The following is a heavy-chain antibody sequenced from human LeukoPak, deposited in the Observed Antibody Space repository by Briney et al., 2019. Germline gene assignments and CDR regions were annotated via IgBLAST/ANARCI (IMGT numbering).Heavy chain of an antibody. D-gene: IGHD2-2*01. Sequence: SQTLSLACTVSGGSISSGGYYWSWIRQHPGKGLEWIGYIYYSGSTYYNPSLKSRVTISVDTSKDQFSLKLSSVTAADTAVYYCARLGGGLYQLLSSGYYFFDYWGPGTLVTVSS. CDR3: ARLGGGLYQLLSSGYYFFDY. J-gene: IGHJ4*02. CDR1: GGSISSGGYY. V-gene: IGHV4-31*03. CDR2: IYYSGST.